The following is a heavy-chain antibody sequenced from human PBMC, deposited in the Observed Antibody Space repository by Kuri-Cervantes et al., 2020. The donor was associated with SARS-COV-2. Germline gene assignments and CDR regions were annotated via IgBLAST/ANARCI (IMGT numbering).Heavy chain of an antibody. CDR2: ISSSSSYI. CDR3: ARGRDFWSGYQDSYYFYYYMDV. D-gene: IGHD3-3*01. V-gene: IGHV3-21*01. Sequence: GGSLRLTCAASGFTFSGYSLNWVRQAPGKGLEWVSSISSSSSYIYYADSVKGRFTISRDNAKHSLYLQMNSLRAEDTAVYYCARGRDFWSGYQDSYYFYYYMDVWGKGTTVTVSS. J-gene: IGHJ6*03. CDR1: GFTFSGYS.